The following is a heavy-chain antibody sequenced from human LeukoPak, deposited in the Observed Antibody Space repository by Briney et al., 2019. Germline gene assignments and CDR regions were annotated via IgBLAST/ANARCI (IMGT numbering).Heavy chain of an antibody. CDR2: IIPIFGTA. CDR3: ARAASITIFGVVTHNNNWFDP. CDR1: GGTFSSYA. Sequence: SVKVSCKASGGTFSSYAISWVRQAPGPGLEWMGGIIPIFGTANYAQKFQGRVTITTDESTSKAYMELSSLRSEDTAVYYCARAASITIFGVVTHNNNWFDPWGQGTLVTVSS. D-gene: IGHD3-3*01. V-gene: IGHV1-69*05. J-gene: IGHJ5*02.